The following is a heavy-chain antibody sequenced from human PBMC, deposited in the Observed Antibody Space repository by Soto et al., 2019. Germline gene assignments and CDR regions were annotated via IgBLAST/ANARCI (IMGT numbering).Heavy chain of an antibody. CDR2: VSASGTT. CDR3: ARRYGDCFDY. V-gene: IGHV4-4*08. J-gene: IGHJ4*02. D-gene: IGHD4-17*01. Sequence: SETLSLTCTVSGGSVRDSYWTWIRQPPGKGLEWIGYVSASGTTKYSSSLKSRVTMSVDTSKNQFSLKVNSVTAADTAVYYCARRYGDCFDYWGQGTLVTVSS. CDR1: GGSVRDSY.